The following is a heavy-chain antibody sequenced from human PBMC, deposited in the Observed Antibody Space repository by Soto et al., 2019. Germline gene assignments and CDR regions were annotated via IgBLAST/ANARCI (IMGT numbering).Heavy chain of an antibody. Sequence: SETLSLTCTVSGGSISSYYWSWIRQPPGKGLEWIGYIYYSGSTNYNPSLKSRATISVDTSKNQFSLKLSSVTAADPAVYYCASFNYYDSSGYYYRDYWGQGTLVTVSS. CDR1: GGSISSYY. CDR2: IYYSGST. CDR3: ASFNYYDSSGYYYRDY. V-gene: IGHV4-59*01. J-gene: IGHJ4*02. D-gene: IGHD3-22*01.